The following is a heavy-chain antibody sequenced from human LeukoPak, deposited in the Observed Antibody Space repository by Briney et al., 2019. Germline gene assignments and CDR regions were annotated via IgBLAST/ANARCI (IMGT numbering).Heavy chain of an antibody. CDR2: IYYSGTT. J-gene: IGHJ6*02. D-gene: IGHD3-10*01. V-gene: IGHV4-39*01. CDR3: SRHARYYYGTGVGLENYGMDV. Sequence: TSQTLSLTCAVSGGSLSDNKFYWGWLRQSPGKGLKWIGSIYYSGTTYYNPSLQSRVIVSVDTTNNQFSLRLDSVTAADTAAYYCSRHARYYYGTGVGLENYGMDVWGQGTTVTVSS. CDR1: GGSLSDNKFY.